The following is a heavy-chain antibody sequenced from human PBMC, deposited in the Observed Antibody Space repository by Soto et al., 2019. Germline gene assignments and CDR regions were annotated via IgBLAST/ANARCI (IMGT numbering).Heavy chain of an antibody. V-gene: IGHV4-4*02. Sequence: QVKLQESGPGLVKPSGTLSLTCAVSSGSISSSNWWSWVRQPPGKGLEWIGEIYHSGSTNYNPSLKSRVTISVDKSKNQFSLKLSSLTAADTAVYYCAREGYCSSTSCVGFDPWGQGTLVTVSS. CDR1: SGSISSSNW. CDR3: AREGYCSSTSCVGFDP. D-gene: IGHD2-2*01. J-gene: IGHJ5*02. CDR2: IYHSGST.